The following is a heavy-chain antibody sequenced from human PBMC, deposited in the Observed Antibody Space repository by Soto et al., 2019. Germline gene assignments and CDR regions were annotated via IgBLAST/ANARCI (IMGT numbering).Heavy chain of an antibody. CDR3: ARVYNWNYVLYYYYMDV. CDR2: ISSSGSTI. J-gene: IGHJ6*03. D-gene: IGHD1-7*01. V-gene: IGHV3-11*01. CDR1: GFTFSDYY. Sequence: GGSLRLSCAASGFTFSDYYMSWIRQAPGKGLEWVSYISSSGSTIYYADSVKGRFTISRDNAKNSLYLQMNSLRAEDTAVYYCARVYNWNYVLYYYYMDVWGKGTTVTVSS.